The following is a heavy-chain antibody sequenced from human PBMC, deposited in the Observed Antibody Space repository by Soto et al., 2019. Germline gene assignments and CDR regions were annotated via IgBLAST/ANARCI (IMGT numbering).Heavy chain of an antibody. CDR2: IYYSGST. D-gene: IGHD3-9*01. CDR3: ARHPAYYDILTGYYSVWFDP. CDR1: GGSISSYY. J-gene: IGHJ5*02. V-gene: IGHV4-59*08. Sequence: SETLSLTCTVSGGSISSYYWSWIRQPPGKGLEWIGYIYYSGSTNYNPSLKSRVTISVDTSKNQFSLKLSSVTAADTAVYYCARHPAYYDILTGYYSVWFDPWGQGTLVTVSS.